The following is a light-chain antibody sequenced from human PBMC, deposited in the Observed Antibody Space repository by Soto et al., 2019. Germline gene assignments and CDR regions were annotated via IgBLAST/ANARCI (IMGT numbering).Light chain of an antibody. CDR3: SSYTSSSTLHYV. J-gene: IGLJ1*01. V-gene: IGLV2-14*01. CDR1: SSDVGGYNY. Sequence: SDLAQAAYVSRSPGQSIPISCTGTSSDVGGYNYVSWYQQHPGKAPKLMIYDVSNRPSGVSNRFSGSKSGNTASLTISGLQAEDEADYYCSSYTSSSTLHYVFGTGSKVTVL. CDR2: DVS.